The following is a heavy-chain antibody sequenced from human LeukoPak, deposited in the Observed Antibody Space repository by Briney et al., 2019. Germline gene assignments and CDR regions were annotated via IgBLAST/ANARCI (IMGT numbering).Heavy chain of an antibody. CDR3: ARDRSLGIIDY. CDR1: GGSISSGGYS. Sequence: TSQTLSLTCAVSGGSISSGGYSWSWIRQPPGKGLEWIGCIYYSGTTKYNPSLKSRVTISVDASKNHFSLNLTSVTAADTAVYYCARDRSLGIIDYWGQGTLVTVSS. V-gene: IGHV4-61*03. J-gene: IGHJ4*02. CDR2: IYYSGTT. D-gene: IGHD3-16*01.